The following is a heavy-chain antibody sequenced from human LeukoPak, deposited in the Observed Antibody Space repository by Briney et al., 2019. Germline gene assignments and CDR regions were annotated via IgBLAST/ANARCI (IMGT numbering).Heavy chain of an antibody. CDR3: AGSLWDIVAIYYFDY. J-gene: IGHJ4*02. D-gene: IGHD5-12*01. CDR2: IKKDGSEK. CDR1: GFTFNSYW. V-gene: IGHV3-7*01. Sequence: QSGGSLRLSCAASGFTFNSYWMSWVRQAPGKGLEGVANIKKDGSEKYYVDSVKGRFTISRDNAKNSLYLQMNSLRAEDTAVYYCAGSLWDIVAIYYFDYWGQGTLVTVSS.